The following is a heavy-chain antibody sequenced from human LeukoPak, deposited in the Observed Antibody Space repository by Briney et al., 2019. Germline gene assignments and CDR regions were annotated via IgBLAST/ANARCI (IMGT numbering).Heavy chain of an antibody. CDR3: ARPSVSGHAY. D-gene: IGHD1-26*01. J-gene: IGHJ4*02. Sequence: GGSLRLSCAASGFTFSTYWMDWVRQGPGKGLVWVSRIKSDGSSTIYADSVKGRFTISRDNARNTLYLQMNGLRAEDTAVYYCARPSVSGHAYWGQGTLVTVSS. CDR1: GFTFSTYW. V-gene: IGHV3-74*01. CDR2: IKSDGSST.